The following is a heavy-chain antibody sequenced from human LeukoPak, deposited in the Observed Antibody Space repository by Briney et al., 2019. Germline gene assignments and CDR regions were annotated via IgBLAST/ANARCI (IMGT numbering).Heavy chain of an antibody. CDR3: PRYQGSLTRSWYTGY. V-gene: IGHV1-2*06. CDR2: LNPYSGDT. CDR1: GYNFTGYH. Sequence: GASVKVSCKASGYNFTGYHIHWGGQAPGQGVEGMGRLNPYSGDTNFAQKFQGRVTMTRDTSITTAYMDLSSLTPNVTAVYCCPRYQGSLTRSWYTGYWRQGTQVTVFS. J-gene: IGHJ4*02. D-gene: IGHD6-13*01.